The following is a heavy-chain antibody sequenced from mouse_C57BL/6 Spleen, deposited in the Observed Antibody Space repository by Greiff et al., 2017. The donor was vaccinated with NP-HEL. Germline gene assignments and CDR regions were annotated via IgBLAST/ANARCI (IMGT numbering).Heavy chain of an antibody. Sequence: QVQLQQPGAELVMPGASVKLSCKASGYTFTSSWMHWVKQRPGQGLEWIGEIDPSDSYTNYNQKFKGKSTLTVDKSSSTAYMQLSSLTSEDSAVYYCARSIVTTRYFEVWGTGTTVTVSS. D-gene: IGHD2-5*01. CDR1: GYTFTSSW. CDR3: ARSIVTTRYFEV. CDR2: IDPSDSYT. J-gene: IGHJ1*03. V-gene: IGHV1-69*01.